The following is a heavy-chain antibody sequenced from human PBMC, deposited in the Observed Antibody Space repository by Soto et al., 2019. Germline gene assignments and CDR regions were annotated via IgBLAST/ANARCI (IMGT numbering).Heavy chain of an antibody. CDR3: ARGGYYDSSGYYFFDY. D-gene: IGHD3-22*01. Sequence: PSETLSLTCTVSGGSISSYYWSWIRQPAGKGLEWIGRIYTSGSTNYNPSLKSRVTMSVDTSKNQFSLKLSSVTAADTAVYYCARGGYYDSSGYYFFDYWGQGTLVTVSS. CDR1: GGSISSYY. CDR2: IYTSGST. V-gene: IGHV4-4*07. J-gene: IGHJ4*02.